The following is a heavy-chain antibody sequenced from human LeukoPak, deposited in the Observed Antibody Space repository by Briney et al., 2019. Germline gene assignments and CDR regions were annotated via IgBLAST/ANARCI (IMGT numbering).Heavy chain of an antibody. Sequence: ASVKVSCKASGGTFSSYAISWVRQAPGQGLEWMGIINPSGGSTSYAQKFQGRVTMTRDMSTSTVYMELSSLRSEDTAVYYCASQWNFWGQGTLVTVSS. CDR1: GGTFSSYA. V-gene: IGHV1-46*01. CDR3: ASQWNF. D-gene: IGHD6-19*01. CDR2: INPSGGST. J-gene: IGHJ4*02.